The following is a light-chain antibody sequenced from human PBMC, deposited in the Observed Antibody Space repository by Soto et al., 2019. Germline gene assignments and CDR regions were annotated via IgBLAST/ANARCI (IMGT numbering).Light chain of an antibody. J-gene: IGKJ3*01. V-gene: IGKV3-20*01. Sequence: EVVLTQSPGTLSLSPGARATLSCRASQSVNDNHLAWYQQKGGQAPRLLIYGASTRATGVPERVSGSGFVTAYSLIINRLEPEDFALYYCQLYGGSTPRSTFGPGTTVEI. CDR3: QLYGGSTPRST. CDR2: GAS. CDR1: QSVNDNH.